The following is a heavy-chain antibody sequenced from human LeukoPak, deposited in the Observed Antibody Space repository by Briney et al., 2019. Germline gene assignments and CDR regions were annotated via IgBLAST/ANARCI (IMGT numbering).Heavy chain of an antibody. Sequence: GGSLRLSCAASGFIFSSYAMSWVRQAPGKGLEWVSIISDSGGSTYYADSVKGRFTISRDNSKNTLYLQMNSLRAEDTAVYYCAKDSDYYCDNSRGPFYYYWGQGTLVTVSS. CDR3: AKDSDYYCDNSRGPFYYY. J-gene: IGHJ4*02. V-gene: IGHV3-23*01. CDR2: ISDSGGST. CDR1: GFIFSSYA. D-gene: IGHD3-22*01.